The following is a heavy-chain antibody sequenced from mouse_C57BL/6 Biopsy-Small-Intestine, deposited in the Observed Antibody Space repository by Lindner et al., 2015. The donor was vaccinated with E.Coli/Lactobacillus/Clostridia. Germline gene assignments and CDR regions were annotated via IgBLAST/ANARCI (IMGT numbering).Heavy chain of an antibody. Sequence: QLQESGAELMKASGPSVRLSCKATGYTFTGFWIEWLMQRPGHGLEWIGEILPGSGSTKYNEEFKGKASFTADTSSNTAYMQLSSLTTEDSAIYYCARSSFDYWGQGTTLTVSS. CDR2: ILPGSGST. CDR1: GYTFTGFW. J-gene: IGHJ2*01. CDR3: ARSSFDY. V-gene: IGHV1-9*01.